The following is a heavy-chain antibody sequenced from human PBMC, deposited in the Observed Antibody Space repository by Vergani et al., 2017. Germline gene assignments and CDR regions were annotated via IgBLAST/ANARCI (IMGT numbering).Heavy chain of an antibody. Sequence: QVQLVQSGAEAKRPGSSVKVSCKTSGDAFNKFTINWLRQAPGRGLEWMGRIVPVFGLTNYVHKFEGRLTITADRSTATAYMELTSLTSEDTAVYFCARSYCSGSLCYYAFGVWGQGTMITVSS. CDR2: IVPVFGLT. CDR3: ARSYCSGSLCYYAFGV. D-gene: IGHD2-15*01. CDR1: GDAFNKFT. J-gene: IGHJ3*01. V-gene: IGHV1-69*02.